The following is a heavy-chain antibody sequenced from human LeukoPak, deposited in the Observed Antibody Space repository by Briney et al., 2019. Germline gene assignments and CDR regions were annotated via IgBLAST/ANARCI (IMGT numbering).Heavy chain of an antibody. J-gene: IGHJ5*02. CDR1: GGTFSSYA. Sequence: SVKVSCKASGGTFSSYAISWVRQAPGQGLEWMGGIIPIFGTANYAQKFQGRVTITADESTSTAYMELSSLRSEDTAVYYCARGGGYCGGDCYENWFDPWGQGTLVTVSS. CDR2: IIPIFGTA. CDR3: ARGGGYCGGDCYENWFDP. V-gene: IGHV1-69*13. D-gene: IGHD2-21*02.